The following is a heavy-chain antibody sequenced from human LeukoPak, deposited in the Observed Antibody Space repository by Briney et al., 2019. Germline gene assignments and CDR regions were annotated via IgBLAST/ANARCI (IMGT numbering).Heavy chain of an antibody. D-gene: IGHD2-15*01. CDR2: ISYDGSNK. J-gene: IGHJ4*02. CDR1: GFTFSSYA. V-gene: IGHV3-30-3*01. Sequence: GGSLRLSCAASGFTFSSYAMHWVRQAPGKGLEWVAVISYDGSNKYYADSVKGRFTISRDNSKNTLYLQMNSLRAEDTAVYYCAKVRKITPLWGQGTLVTVSS. CDR3: AKVRKITPL.